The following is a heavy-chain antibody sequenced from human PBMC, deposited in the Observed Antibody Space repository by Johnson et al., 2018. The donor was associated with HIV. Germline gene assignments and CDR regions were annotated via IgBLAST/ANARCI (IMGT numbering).Heavy chain of an antibody. V-gene: IGHV3-30-3*01. CDR1: GFTFSSYA. Sequence: QVQLVESGGGVVQPGKSLRLSCAASGFTFSSYAMHWVRQAPGKGLEWVAAISYDGSNKYYADSVKGRFTISRDNSKNTLYLQMNSLRAEDTAVYYCARVKYAVSNHEYNAFDIWGQGTMVTVSS. J-gene: IGHJ3*02. CDR3: ARVKYAVSNHEYNAFDI. D-gene: IGHD2-2*01. CDR2: ISYDGSNK.